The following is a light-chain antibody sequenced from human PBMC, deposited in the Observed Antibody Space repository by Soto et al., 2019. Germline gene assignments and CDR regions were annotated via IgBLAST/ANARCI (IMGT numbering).Light chain of an antibody. CDR1: QSISSW. V-gene: IGKV1-5*01. J-gene: IGKJ2*01. Sequence: DIPMTQSPSTLSASVGDRVTITCRASQSISSWLAWYQQKPGKAPKLLIYDASSLESGVPSRFSGSGSGTEFTLTISSLQPDDCATYYCQQYNSYPGTFGQGTQLEIK. CDR3: QQYNSYPGT. CDR2: DAS.